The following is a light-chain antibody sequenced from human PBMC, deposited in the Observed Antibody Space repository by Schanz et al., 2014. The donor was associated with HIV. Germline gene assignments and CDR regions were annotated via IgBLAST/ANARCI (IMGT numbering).Light chain of an antibody. Sequence: EIVMTQSPATLSVSPGERATLSCRASQSVSSSLAWYQQKPGQPPRLLIYGASTRATGIAARFSGSGSGTEFTLTISSLQSEDIAVYYCQQYNSWPRTFGQGTKVEIK. V-gene: IGKV3-15*01. CDR2: GAS. CDR3: QQYNSWPRT. J-gene: IGKJ1*01. CDR1: QSVSSS.